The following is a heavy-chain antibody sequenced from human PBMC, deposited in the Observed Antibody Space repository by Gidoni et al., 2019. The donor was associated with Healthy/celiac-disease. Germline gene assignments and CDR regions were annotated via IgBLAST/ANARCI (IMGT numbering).Heavy chain of an antibody. J-gene: IGHJ4*02. Sequence: EVQLLESGGGLVQPGGSLRLSCAASGFTFRMYDMSWVRQAPGTGLEWVSAISSSGGSTYYADSVKGRFTISRDNSKNTLYLQMNSLRAEDTAVYYCAKEGGYYYDSSGYFGYWGQGTLVTVSS. CDR2: ISSSGGST. D-gene: IGHD3-22*01. V-gene: IGHV3-23*01. CDR3: AKEGGYYYDSSGYFGY. CDR1: GFTFRMYD.